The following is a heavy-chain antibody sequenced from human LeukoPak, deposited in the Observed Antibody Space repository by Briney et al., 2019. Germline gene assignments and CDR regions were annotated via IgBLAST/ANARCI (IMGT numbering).Heavy chain of an antibody. CDR2: INPNSGGT. D-gene: IGHD6-13*01. CDR1: GYTFTGYY. Sequence: ASVKVSCKASGYTFTGYYMHWVRQAPGQGLEWMGRINPNSGGTNYAQKFQGRVTMTRDTSISTAYMELSRLRSDDTAVYNCARAPALYSSSWYRRSSGMDVWGQGTTVTVSS. V-gene: IGHV1-2*06. CDR3: ARAPALYSSSWYRRSSGMDV. J-gene: IGHJ6*02.